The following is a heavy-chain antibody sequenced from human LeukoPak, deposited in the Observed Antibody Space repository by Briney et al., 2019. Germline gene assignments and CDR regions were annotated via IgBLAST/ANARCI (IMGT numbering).Heavy chain of an antibody. Sequence: GESLKISCKGSGYGFTNYWIGWVRQMPGKGLEWMGIIYPGDSDTRYSPSFQGQVNISADKSITTAYLQWSSLKASDTAMYFCARQQSYSSSWLGYWGQGTLVTVSS. CDR2: IYPGDSDT. D-gene: IGHD6-13*01. CDR1: GYGFTNYW. CDR3: ARQQSYSSSWLGY. V-gene: IGHV5-51*01. J-gene: IGHJ4*02.